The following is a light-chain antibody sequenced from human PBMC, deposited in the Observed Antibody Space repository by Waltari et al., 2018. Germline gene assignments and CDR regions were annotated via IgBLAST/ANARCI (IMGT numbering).Light chain of an antibody. CDR2: AAA. J-gene: IGKJ1*01. V-gene: IGKV1-39*01. CDR1: TSIKRY. CDR3: QESYTTLTWT. Sequence: EIQMTQSPSSLSASVGDRVTISCRASTSIKRYLNWYQQQPGKAPKLLIYAAASLQSGVPSRFSGSGSGTDFTLHISSLQPEDFATYYGQESYTTLTWTFGQGTRVETK.